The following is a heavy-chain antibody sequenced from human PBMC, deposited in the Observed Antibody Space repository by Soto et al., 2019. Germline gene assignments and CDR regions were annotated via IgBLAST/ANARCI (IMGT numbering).Heavy chain of an antibody. CDR3: ARDSGYGSGNYVNHYLDC. V-gene: IGHV3-33*01. CDR1: GFTFSSYG. D-gene: IGHD3-10*01. Sequence: GGSLRLSCAASGFTFSSYGMHWVRQAPGKGLEWVAVIWYDGSNKYYADSVKGRFTISRDNSKSTRYLQMNSLRAEDTAVYYCARDSGYGSGNYVNHYLDCWGRGTLVTVSS. CDR2: IWYDGSNK. J-gene: IGHJ4*01.